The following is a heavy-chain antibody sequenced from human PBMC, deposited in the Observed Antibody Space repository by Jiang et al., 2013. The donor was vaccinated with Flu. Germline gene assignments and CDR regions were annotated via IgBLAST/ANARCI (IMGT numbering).Heavy chain of an antibody. V-gene: IGHV4-39*01. Sequence: SGGSISSSSYYWGWIRQPPGKGLEWIGSIYYSGSTYYNPSLKSRVTISVDTSKNQFSLKLSSVTAADTAVYYCARQLYYYDSSGYRLYAFDIWGQGTMVTVSS. J-gene: IGHJ3*02. D-gene: IGHD3-22*01. CDR3: ARQLYYYDSSGYRLYAFDI. CDR2: IYYSGST. CDR1: GGSISSSSYY.